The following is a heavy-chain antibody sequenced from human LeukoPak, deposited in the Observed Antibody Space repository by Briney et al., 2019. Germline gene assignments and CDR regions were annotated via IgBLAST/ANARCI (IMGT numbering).Heavy chain of an antibody. Sequence: GGSLRLSCAASGFTFSSYWMSWVRQAPGKGLEWVANIKQDGSEKYYVDSVKGRFTISRDNAKNSLYLQMNSLRAEDTAVYYCARVAVGGYSYGYASYFDYWGQGTLVTVSS. CDR3: ARVAVGGYSYGYASYFDY. CDR1: GFTFSSYW. D-gene: IGHD5-18*01. CDR2: IKQDGSEK. V-gene: IGHV3-7*04. J-gene: IGHJ4*02.